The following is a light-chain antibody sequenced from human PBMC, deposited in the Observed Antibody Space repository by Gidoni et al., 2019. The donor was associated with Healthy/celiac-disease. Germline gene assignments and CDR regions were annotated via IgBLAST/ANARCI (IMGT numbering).Light chain of an antibody. CDR1: QGIRNY. J-gene: IGKJ1*01. V-gene: IGKV1-27*01. Sequence: DIQMTQSPSSLSAFVGDRVTITFRASQGIRNYLAWYQQKPGKVPNVLIYAASTLQSGVPSRFRGSGAGKDFTLTISSLQPEDVATYYCQKYNSAPLTFGQGTKVEIK. CDR3: QKYNSAPLT. CDR2: AAS.